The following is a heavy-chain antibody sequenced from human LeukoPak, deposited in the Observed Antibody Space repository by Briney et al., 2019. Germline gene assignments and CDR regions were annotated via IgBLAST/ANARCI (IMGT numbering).Heavy chain of an antibody. J-gene: IGHJ4*02. CDR3: ARDLKMGYSSGRYSWGSGSSNDY. CDR1: VSTFTSCG. D-gene: IGHD6-19*01. CDR2: IRAYNGNT. V-gene: IGHV1-18*01. Sequence: ASVKLSCKASVSTFTSCGVSWGGRAPGPRVKWLGWIRAYNGNTKYSQKPQGRVTMTTDTSTSTAYMELRSLRSDDTAVYYCARDLKMGYSSGRYSWGSGSSNDYWGQGTLVTVSS.